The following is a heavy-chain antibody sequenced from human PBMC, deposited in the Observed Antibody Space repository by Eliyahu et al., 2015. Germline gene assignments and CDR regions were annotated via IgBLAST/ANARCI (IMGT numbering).Heavy chain of an antibody. Sequence: ESLRISCKGSGYSFTSYWISWVRQMPGKGLEWMGRIDPSDSYTNYSPSFQGHVTISADKSISTAYLQWSSLKASDTAMYYCARHKSSGIAAAGHFDYWGQGTLVTVSS. CDR2: IDPSDSYT. J-gene: IGHJ4*02. V-gene: IGHV5-10-1*01. D-gene: IGHD6-13*01. CDR3: ARHKSSGIAAAGHFDY. CDR1: GYSFTSYW.